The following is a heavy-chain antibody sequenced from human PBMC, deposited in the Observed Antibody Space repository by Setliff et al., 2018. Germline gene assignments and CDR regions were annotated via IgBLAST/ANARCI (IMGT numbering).Heavy chain of an antibody. V-gene: IGHV3-48*01. D-gene: IGHD6-13*01. CDR3: ASDPSYASSLYYYLEV. Sequence: GGSLRLSCAASGFTFSRYAMNWVRQTPGKGLEWVSYISASSANIQYADSVRGRFTVSRDNARNSLYLQINSLRGDDAAVYYCASDPSYASSLYYYLEVWGKGTTVT. J-gene: IGHJ6*03. CDR1: GFTFSRYA. CDR2: ISASSANI.